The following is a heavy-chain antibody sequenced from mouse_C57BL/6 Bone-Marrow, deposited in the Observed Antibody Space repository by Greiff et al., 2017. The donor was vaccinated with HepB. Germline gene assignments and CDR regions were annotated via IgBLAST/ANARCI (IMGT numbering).Heavy chain of an antibody. CDR3: ARDEGYYYGKDYYAMDY. CDR1: GFTFSSYA. D-gene: IGHD1-1*01. J-gene: IGHJ4*01. Sequence: EVNVVESGGGLVKPGGSLKLSCAASGFTFSSYAMSWVRQTPEKRLEWVATISDGGSYTYYPDNVKGRFTISRDNAKNNLYLQMSHLKSEDTAMYYCARDEGYYYGKDYYAMDYWGQGTSVTVSS. V-gene: IGHV5-4*01. CDR2: ISDGGSYT.